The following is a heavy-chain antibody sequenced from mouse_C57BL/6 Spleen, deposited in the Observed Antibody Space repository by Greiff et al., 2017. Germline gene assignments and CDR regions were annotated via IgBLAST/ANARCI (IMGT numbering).Heavy chain of an antibody. V-gene: IGHV1-55*01. CDR2: IYPGSGST. CDR3: ARDDYDGAWFAY. D-gene: IGHD2-4*01. J-gene: IGHJ3*01. CDR1: GYTFTSYW. Sequence: QVQLQQPGAELVKPGASVKMSCKASGYTFTSYWITWVKQRPGQGLEWIGDIYPGSGSTNYNEKFKSKATLTVDTSSRTAYMQLSSLTSEDSAVYYCARDDYDGAWFAYWGQGTLVTVSA.